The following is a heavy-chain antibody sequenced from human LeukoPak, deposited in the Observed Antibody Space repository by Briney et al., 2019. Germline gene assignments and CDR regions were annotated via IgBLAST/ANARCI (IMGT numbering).Heavy chain of an antibody. CDR2: FYSGGST. CDR1: GFTFDDYG. V-gene: IGHV3-66*01. CDR3: ARAAAVTRWFDP. D-gene: IGHD4-17*01. J-gene: IGHJ5*02. Sequence: GGSLRLSCAASGFTFDDYGMSWVRQAPGKGLEWVSIFYSGGSTNYADSVKGRFTLSRDNSKNTLYLQMNNLRVEDTAVYYCARAAAVTRWFDPWGQGTLVTVSS.